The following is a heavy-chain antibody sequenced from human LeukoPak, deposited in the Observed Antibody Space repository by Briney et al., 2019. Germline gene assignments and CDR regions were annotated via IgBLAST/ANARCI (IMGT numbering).Heavy chain of an antibody. CDR2: ISGSGGST. CDR1: GFTFSSYA. V-gene: IGHV3-23*01. CDR3: AKDRKFGELPNAFDI. Sequence: GGSLRLSCAASGFTFSSYAMSWVRQAPGKGLEWVSAISGSGGSTYYADSVKGRFTISRDNSKNTLYLQMNSLRAEDTAVHYCAKDRKFGELPNAFDIWGQGTMVTVSS. D-gene: IGHD3-10*01. J-gene: IGHJ3*02.